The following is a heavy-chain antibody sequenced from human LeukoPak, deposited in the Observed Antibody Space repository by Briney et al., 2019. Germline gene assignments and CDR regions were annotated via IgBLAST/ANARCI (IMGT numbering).Heavy chain of an antibody. J-gene: IGHJ4*02. CDR2: IYHSGST. CDR3: ARDRYGDHTYFDY. CDR1: GGSFSGYY. D-gene: IGHD4-17*01. V-gene: IGHV4-34*01. Sequence: SETLSLTCAVYGGSFSGYYWSWIRQPPGKGLEWIGYIYHSGSTYYNPSLKSRVTISVDRSKNQFSLKLSSVTAADTAVYYCARDRYGDHTYFDYWGQGTLVTVSS.